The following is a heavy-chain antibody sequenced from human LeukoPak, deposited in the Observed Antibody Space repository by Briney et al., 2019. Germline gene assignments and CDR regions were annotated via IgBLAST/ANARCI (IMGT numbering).Heavy chain of an antibody. D-gene: IGHD2-2*01. CDR1: GGSISSGSYY. CDR2: ICTSGST. J-gene: IGHJ5*02. V-gene: IGHV4-61*02. CDR3: ARAVPAALVSRWFDP. Sequence: SETLSLTCTVSGGSISSGSYYWSWIRQPAGKGLEWIGRICTSGSTNYSPSLKSRVTISVDTSKNQFSLKLSSVTAADTAVYYCARAVPAALVSRWFDPWGQGTLVTVSS.